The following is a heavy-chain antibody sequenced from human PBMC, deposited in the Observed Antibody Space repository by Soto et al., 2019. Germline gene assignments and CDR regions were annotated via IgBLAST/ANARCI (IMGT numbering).Heavy chain of an antibody. D-gene: IGHD3-22*01. J-gene: IGHJ4*02. CDR3: ARGGVDYYDSSGYYFSPYYFDY. V-gene: IGHV4-30-2*01. CDR2: IYHSGST. CDR1: GVSISSGGYC. Sequence: SETLSHTCAFSGVSISSGGYCLSWIRPPPGKGLEWIGYIYHSGSTYYNPSLKSRVTISVDRSKNQFSLKLSSVTAADTAVYYCARGGVDYYDSSGYYFSPYYFDYWGQGTLVTVSS.